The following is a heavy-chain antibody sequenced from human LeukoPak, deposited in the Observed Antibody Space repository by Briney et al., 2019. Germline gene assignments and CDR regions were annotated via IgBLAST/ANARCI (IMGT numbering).Heavy chain of an antibody. J-gene: IGHJ4*02. V-gene: IGHV1-58*01. CDR2: IVVGSGNT. Sequence: GASVKVSCKASGFTFTSSAVQWVRQARGQRLEWIGWIVVGSGNTNYAQKFQERVTITRDMSASTAYMELNSLRAEDTAVYYCAKGGGSCCFDYWGQGTLVTVSS. CDR1: GFTFTSSA. D-gene: IGHD2-15*01. CDR3: AKGGGSCCFDY.